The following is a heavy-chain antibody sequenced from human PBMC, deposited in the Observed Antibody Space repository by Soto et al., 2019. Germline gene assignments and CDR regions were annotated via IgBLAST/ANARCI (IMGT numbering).Heavy chain of an antibody. J-gene: IGHJ6*02. V-gene: IGHV4-4*02. CDR3: ARARGIAVAGSLSNYYYGMDV. CDR1: GGSISSSNW. Sequence: KPSETLSLTCAVSGGSISSSNWWSWVRQPPGKGLEWIGEIYHSGSTNYNPSLKSRVTISVDKSKNQFSLKLSSVTAADTAVYYCARARGIAVAGSLSNYYYGMDVWGQGTTVTVSS. CDR2: IYHSGST. D-gene: IGHD6-19*01.